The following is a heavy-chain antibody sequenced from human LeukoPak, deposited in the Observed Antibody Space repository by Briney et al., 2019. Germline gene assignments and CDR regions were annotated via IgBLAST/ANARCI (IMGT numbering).Heavy chain of an antibody. V-gene: IGHV3-9*03. CDR2: ISWNSGSI. CDR3: AKDIAAPGTGGFDY. CDR1: GFTFDDYA. J-gene: IGHJ4*02. D-gene: IGHD6-13*01. Sequence: PGGSLRLSCAASGFTFDDYAMHWVRQAPGKGLEWVSGISWNSGSIGYADSVKGRFTISRDNAKNSLYLQMNSLRAEDMALYYCAKDIAAPGTGGFDYWGQGTLVTVSS.